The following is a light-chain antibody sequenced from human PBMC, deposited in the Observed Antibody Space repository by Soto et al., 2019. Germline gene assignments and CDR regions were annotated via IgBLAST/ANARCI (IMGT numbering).Light chain of an antibody. J-gene: IGKJ1*01. CDR2: AAS. CDR1: QSISRY. Sequence: DIQMTQSPSSLSASVGDRVTITCRASQSISRYLNWYQLKPGKAPKLLIYAASSLQSGVPSRSTGSGSGTDFTLTISSLQTADIVTYYYQHSYNCPGTFGRGTNVEIK. CDR3: QHSYNCPGT. V-gene: IGKV1-39*01.